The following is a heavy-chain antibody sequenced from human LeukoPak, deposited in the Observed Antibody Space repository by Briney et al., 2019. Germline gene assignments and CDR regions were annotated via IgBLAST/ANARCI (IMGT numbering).Heavy chain of an antibody. CDR2: IWYDGSKK. Sequence: PGGSLRLSCAASGFTFSSYAMHWVRQAPGKGLEWVAVIWYDGSKKYYADSVKGRFTISRDNSKNTLYLQMNSLRAEDTAVYYCARDAYDSNGYYYSLYWGQGTLVTVSS. J-gene: IGHJ4*02. D-gene: IGHD3-22*01. CDR1: GFTFSSYA. CDR3: ARDAYDSNGYYYSLY. V-gene: IGHV3-33*08.